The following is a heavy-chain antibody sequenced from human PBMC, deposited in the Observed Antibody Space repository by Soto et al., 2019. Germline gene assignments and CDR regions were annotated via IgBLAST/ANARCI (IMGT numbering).Heavy chain of an antibody. V-gene: IGHV1-69*02. CDR1: GGTFSSYT. Sequence: QVQLVQSGAEVKKPGSSVKVSCKASGGTFSSYTISWVRQAPGQGLEWMGRIIPILGIANYAQKFQGRVTITADKSTSTAYRELSSLRYEDTAVYYCARGDVDWNDFLDYYGMDVWGRGTTVTVSS. D-gene: IGHD1-1*01. CDR3: ARGDVDWNDFLDYYGMDV. J-gene: IGHJ6*02. CDR2: IIPILGIA.